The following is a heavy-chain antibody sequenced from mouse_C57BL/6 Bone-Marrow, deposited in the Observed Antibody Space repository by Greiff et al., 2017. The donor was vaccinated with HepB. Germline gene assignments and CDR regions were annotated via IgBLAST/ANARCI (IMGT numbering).Heavy chain of an antibody. Sequence: VQLQQSGPELVKPGASVKISCKASGYAFSSSWMNWVKQRPGKGLEWIGRIYPGDGDTNYNGKFKGKDTLTADKSSSTAYMQLSSLTSEDSAVYFCARSYYCNYEAMDYWGQGTSVTVSS. CDR3: ARSYYCNYEAMDY. V-gene: IGHV1-82*01. CDR1: GYAFSSSW. CDR2: IYPGDGDT. D-gene: IGHD2-1*01. J-gene: IGHJ4*01.